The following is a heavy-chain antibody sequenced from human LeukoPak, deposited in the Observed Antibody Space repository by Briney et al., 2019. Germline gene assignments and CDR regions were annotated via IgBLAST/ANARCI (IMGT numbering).Heavy chain of an antibody. CDR2: ISAYNGNT. CDR1: GYTFTSYG. Sequence: ASVKVSCKASGYTFTSYGISWVRQAPRQGLECIGWISAYNGNTNYAQKLQGRVTMTTDTSTSTAYMELRSLRSDDTAVYYCARWIDYGGTTGVDYWGQGTLVTVSS. CDR3: ARWIDYGGTTGVDY. D-gene: IGHD4-23*01. V-gene: IGHV1-18*01. J-gene: IGHJ4*02.